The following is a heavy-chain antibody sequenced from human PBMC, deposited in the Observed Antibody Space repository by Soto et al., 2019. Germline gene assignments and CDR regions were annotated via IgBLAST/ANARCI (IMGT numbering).Heavy chain of an antibody. V-gene: IGHV3-23*01. CDR1: GPTFSSYA. Sequence: GGSLRLSCAASGPTFSSYAMSWVSQGPREGLEWVSMISGSGGSTFYADSVKGRFTITRDNSKNTLYLQMNSLRAEDTAIYYCAKDTLWRGYYAPFTFDNWGQGTLVTVSS. CDR3: AKDTLWRGYYAPFTFDN. D-gene: IGHD3-3*01. J-gene: IGHJ4*02. CDR2: ISGSGGST.